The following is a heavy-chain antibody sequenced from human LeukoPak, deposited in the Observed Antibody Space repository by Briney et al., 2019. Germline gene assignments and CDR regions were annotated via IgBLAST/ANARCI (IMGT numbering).Heavy chain of an antibody. CDR1: GFTFSSYA. CDR3: AKTPGTNVNIVGATRGGSLHFDY. J-gene: IGHJ4*02. D-gene: IGHD1-26*01. Sequence: GGSLRLSCAASGFTFSSYAMSWVRQAPGKGLEWVSAVSGSGGSTYYADSVKGRFTISRDNSKNTLYLQMNSLRAEDTAVYYCAKTPGTNVNIVGATRGGSLHFDYWGQGTLVTVSS. CDR2: VSGSGGST. V-gene: IGHV3-23*01.